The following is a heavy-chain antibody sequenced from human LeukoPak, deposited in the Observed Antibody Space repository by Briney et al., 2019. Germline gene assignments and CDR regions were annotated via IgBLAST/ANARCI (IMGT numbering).Heavy chain of an antibody. CDR3: ARGALGEFRY. J-gene: IGHJ4*02. Sequence: SETLSLTCTVSGGSVSSSNYYWSWIRQPPGKGLQWIGYIYYSGSTNYNPSLKSRVTISVDTSKNQFSLKLSSVTAADTAVYYCARGALGEFRYWGQGTLVTVSS. V-gene: IGHV4-61*01. CDR1: GGSVSSSNYY. CDR2: IYYSGST. D-gene: IGHD3-10*01.